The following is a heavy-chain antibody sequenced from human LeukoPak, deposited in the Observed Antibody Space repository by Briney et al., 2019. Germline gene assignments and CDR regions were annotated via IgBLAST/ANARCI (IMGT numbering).Heavy chain of an antibody. CDR2: ISAYNGNT. V-gene: IGHV1-18*01. CDR1: GYTFTSYG. Sequence: ASVKVSCKASGYTFTSYGISWVRQAPGQGLEWMGWISAYNGNTNYAQKLQGRVTMTTDTSTSTAYMELRSLRSDDTAVYYCARGESEKMATIISYFDYWGQGTLVTVSS. CDR3: ARGESEKMATIISYFDY. D-gene: IGHD5-24*01. J-gene: IGHJ4*02.